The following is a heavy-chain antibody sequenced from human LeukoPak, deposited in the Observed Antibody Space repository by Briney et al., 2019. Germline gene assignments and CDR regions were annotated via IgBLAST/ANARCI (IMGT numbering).Heavy chain of an antibody. CDR2: IDPSDSYT. Sequence: GGSLRLSCKGSGFSFTSYWISWVRQMPGKGLEWMGRIDPSDSYTNYSPSFQGHVTISVDKSISTAHLQWSSLKASDTAIYYCARGLRGGPSGGGLDYWGQGTLVTVSS. CDR1: GFSFTSYW. CDR3: ARGLRGGPSGGGLDY. J-gene: IGHJ4*02. D-gene: IGHD2-15*01. V-gene: IGHV5-10-1*01.